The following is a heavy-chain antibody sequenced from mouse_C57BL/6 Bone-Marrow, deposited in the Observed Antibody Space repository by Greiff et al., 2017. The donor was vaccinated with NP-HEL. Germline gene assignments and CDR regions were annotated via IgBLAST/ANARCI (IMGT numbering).Heavy chain of an antibody. D-gene: IGHD2-1*01. Sequence: QVTLKESGPGILQPSQTLSLTCSFSGFSLSTFGMGVGWIRQPSGKGLEWLAHIWWDDDKYYNPALKSRLTISKDTSKNQVFLKIANVDTADTATYYCARAIYYGNYVPNYYAMDYWGQGTSVTVSS. CDR2: IWWDDDK. V-gene: IGHV8-8*01. CDR3: ARAIYYGNYVPNYYAMDY. J-gene: IGHJ4*01. CDR1: GFSLSTFGMG.